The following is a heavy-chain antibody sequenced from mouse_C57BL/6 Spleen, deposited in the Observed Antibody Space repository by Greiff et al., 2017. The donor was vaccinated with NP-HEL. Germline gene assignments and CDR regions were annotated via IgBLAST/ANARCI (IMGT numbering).Heavy chain of an antibody. CDR1: GYTFTSYW. CDR2: IYPGSGST. V-gene: IGHV1-55*01. D-gene: IGHD2-4*01. Sequence: QVHVKQPGAELVKPGASVKMSCKASGYTFTSYWITWVKQRPGQGLEWIGDIYPGSGSTNYNEKFKSKATLTVDTSSSTAYMQLSSLTSEDSAVYYCARGYDYDLSYAMDYWGQGTSVTVSS. J-gene: IGHJ4*01. CDR3: ARGYDYDLSYAMDY.